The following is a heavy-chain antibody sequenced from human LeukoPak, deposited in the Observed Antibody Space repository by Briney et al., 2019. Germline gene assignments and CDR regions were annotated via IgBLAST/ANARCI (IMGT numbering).Heavy chain of an antibody. D-gene: IGHD4-17*01. CDR3: ARDDVNYGDYVYGY. V-gene: IGHV3-48*02. Sequence: GETLCLSCAVSGFTFSGYNMNWVRQAPGTGLEWFSYINTSGSITYNAASVKGRFTISGGNAKNSPHLQMNSLRDEDTAVYYCARDDVNYGDYVYGYWGERTLVTVSS. CDR1: GFTFSGYN. CDR2: INTSGSIT. J-gene: IGHJ4*02.